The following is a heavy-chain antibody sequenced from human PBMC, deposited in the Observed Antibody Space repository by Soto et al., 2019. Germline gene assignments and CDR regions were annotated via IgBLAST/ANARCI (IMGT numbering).Heavy chain of an antibody. V-gene: IGHV3-33*01. CDR3: AREAGTTRYYGMDV. D-gene: IGHD1-7*01. CDR1: GFTFSSYG. J-gene: IGHJ6*02. CDR2: IWYDGSNK. Sequence: QVQLVESGGGVVQPGRSLRLSCAASGFTFSSYGMHWVRQAPGKGLEWVAVIWYDGSNKYYADSVKGRFTISRDNXXNTLYLQMNSLSAEDTAVYYCAREAGTTRYYGMDVWGQGTTVTVSS.